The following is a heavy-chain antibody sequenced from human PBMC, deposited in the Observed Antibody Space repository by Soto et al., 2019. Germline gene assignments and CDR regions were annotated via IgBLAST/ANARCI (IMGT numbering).Heavy chain of an antibody. J-gene: IGHJ4*02. V-gene: IGHV3-48*02. Sequence: EVQLVESGGGLVQPGGSLRLSCAASGFTFSSYSMNWVRQGPGKGLEWVSYISSSGNTIHYADPVKGRFTISRDNAKNSLYLQMNSPRDEDTAVYYCARIQSGYSYVTYDYWGQGTLVTVSS. CDR1: GFTFSSYS. CDR2: ISSSGNTI. D-gene: IGHD3-22*01. CDR3: ARIQSGYSYVTYDY.